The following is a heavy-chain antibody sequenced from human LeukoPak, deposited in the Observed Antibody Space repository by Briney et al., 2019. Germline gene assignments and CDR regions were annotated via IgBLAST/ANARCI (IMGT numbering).Heavy chain of an antibody. CDR1: GDSITSSSSYD. V-gene: IGHV4-39*07. J-gene: IGHJ6*03. CDR2: ISYSGST. CDR3: ARILARQFTSFSDLSPYSYYYMDV. D-gene: IGHD2/OR15-2a*01. Sequence: SETLSLTCTVSGDSITSSSSYDWGWIRQPPGKGLEWIGTISYSGSTYYNPSLKSRVTISVDTSKNHFSLSLASLTAADTAVYYCARILARQFTSFSDLSPYSYYYMDVWGKGTTVTVSS.